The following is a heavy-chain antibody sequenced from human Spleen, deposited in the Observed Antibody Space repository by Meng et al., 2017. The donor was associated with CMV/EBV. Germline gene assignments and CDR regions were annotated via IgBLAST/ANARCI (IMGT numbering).Heavy chain of an antibody. D-gene: IGHD3-22*01. V-gene: IGHV4-30-4*08. Sequence: QLPLPESGPGLVKPSQTLSLTCTVSGGSISSGDYYWSWIRQPPGKGLEWIGYIYYSGSTYYNPSLKSRVTISVDTSKNQFSPKLSSVTAADTAVYYCASYYDSSGYEDYWGQGTLVTVSS. J-gene: IGHJ4*02. CDR1: GGSISSGDYY. CDR3: ASYYDSSGYEDY. CDR2: IYYSGST.